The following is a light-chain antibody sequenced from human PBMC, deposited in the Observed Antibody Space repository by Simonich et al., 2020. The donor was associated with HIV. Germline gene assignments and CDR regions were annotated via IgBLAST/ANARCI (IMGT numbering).Light chain of an antibody. V-gene: IGKV3-20*01. CDR3: QQYGSSPFT. Sequence: EIVMTQSPATLSVSPGERATLSCRASQSVPSSYLAWYQQKPGQVPSLLIYGASSRATGIPDRFSGSGSGTDFNFTISRLGPEDFAVYYCQQYGSSPFTFGPGTKVDIK. J-gene: IGKJ3*01. CDR1: QSVPSSY. CDR2: GAS.